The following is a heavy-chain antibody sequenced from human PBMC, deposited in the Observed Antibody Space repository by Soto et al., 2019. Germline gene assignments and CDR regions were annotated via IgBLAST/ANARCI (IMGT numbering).Heavy chain of an antibody. J-gene: IGHJ6*02. D-gene: IGHD6-19*01. CDR3: AKPYSSGWYCMDV. V-gene: IGHV3-23*01. CDR2: ISGSGGST. CDR1: GFTFSSFA. Sequence: EVQLLESGGGLVQPGGSLRLSCAASGFTFSSFAMSWVRQAPGKGLEWVSAISGSGGSTYYADSVKGRFTISRDNSKNTLYLQMNSLRAEDTAVYYCAKPYSSGWYCMDVWGRGTTVTVSS.